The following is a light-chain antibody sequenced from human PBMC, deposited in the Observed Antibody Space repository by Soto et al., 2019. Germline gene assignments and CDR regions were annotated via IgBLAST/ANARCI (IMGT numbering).Light chain of an antibody. CDR1: SSNIGSGYD. CDR2: GNS. V-gene: IGLV1-40*01. CDR3: QSYDSSLSVF. J-gene: IGLJ1*01. Sequence: QSALTQPPSVSGAPGPRATISCTGSSSNIGSGYDVHWYQQLPGTAPKLLIYGNSNRPSGVPDRFSGSKSGTSASLAITGLQAEDEAEYYCQSYDSSLSVFFGTGTKLTVL.